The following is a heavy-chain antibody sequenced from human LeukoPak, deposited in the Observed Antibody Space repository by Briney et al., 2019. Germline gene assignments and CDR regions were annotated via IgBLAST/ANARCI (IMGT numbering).Heavy chain of an antibody. V-gene: IGHV3-48*02. Sequence: GGSLRLSCAASGFTFSSYSMNWVRQAPGEGLEWVSYISRRSRTIYYADSVKGRFTISRDNAKNSLYLQMNSLRDEDTAVYYCARDGQVGNGLQYGGQGTLVTVSS. J-gene: IGHJ4*02. D-gene: IGHD1-1*01. CDR1: GFTFSSYS. CDR3: ARDGQVGNGLQY. CDR2: ISRRSRTI.